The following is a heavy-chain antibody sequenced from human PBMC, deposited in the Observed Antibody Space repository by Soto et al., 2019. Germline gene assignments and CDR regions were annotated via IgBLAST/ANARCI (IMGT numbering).Heavy chain of an antibody. D-gene: IGHD1-1*01. J-gene: IGHJ4*02. CDR2: ISWNGRNI. CDR1: GFTFGDYA. Sequence: ELHLVESGGDLVQPGRSLRLSCVGSVGSVVSGFTFGDYAMHWVRLGPGRGLEWVSGISWNGRNIAYADSVTGGFSISRDNTKNSLYLQMNSLRPADTALYYCVQVQNCDAGDVSFDSWGQGPRVTVSS. V-gene: IGHV3-9*01. CDR3: VQVQNCDAGDVSFDS.